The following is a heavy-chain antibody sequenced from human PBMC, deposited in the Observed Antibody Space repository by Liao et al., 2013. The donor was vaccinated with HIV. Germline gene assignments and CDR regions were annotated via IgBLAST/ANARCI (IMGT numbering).Heavy chain of an antibody. D-gene: IGHD2-15*01. CDR3: ARALLGYCSGGGCLPSYLQY. CDR2: VYYSGSI. CDR1: GDSISGYF. J-gene: IGHJ1*01. Sequence: QVHLQESGPGLVKPSETLSLTCSVSGDSISGYFWSWFRQAPGKGLEWIGYVYYSGSINYNPSLKGRVTLSVDTSKNQVSLKISSVTAADTAVYYCARALLGYCSGGGCLPSYLQYWGQGTLVTVSS. V-gene: IGHV4-59*01.